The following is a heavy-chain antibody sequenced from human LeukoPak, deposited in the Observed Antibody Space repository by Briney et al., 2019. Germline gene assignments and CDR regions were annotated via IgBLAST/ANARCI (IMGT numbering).Heavy chain of an antibody. CDR3: ARDGSSWYDDAFDI. J-gene: IGHJ3*02. CDR2: INHSGST. Sequence: SETLSLTCAVYGGSFSGYYWSWIRQPPGKGLEWIGEINHSGSTNYNPSLKSRVTMSVDTSKNQFSLKLSSVTAADTAVYYCARDGSSWYDDAFDIWGQGTMVTVSS. CDR1: GGSFSGYY. D-gene: IGHD6-13*01. V-gene: IGHV4-34*01.